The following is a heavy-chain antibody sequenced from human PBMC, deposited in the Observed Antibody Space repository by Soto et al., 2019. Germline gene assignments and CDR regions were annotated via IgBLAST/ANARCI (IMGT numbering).Heavy chain of an antibody. V-gene: IGHV3-48*02. J-gene: IGHJ4*02. CDR1: GFTFSTSG. D-gene: IGHD6-19*01. CDR3: ASDRYSSGIKYY. CDR2: ISSSGSTM. Sequence: RRLSCAASGFTFSTSGMSWVRQAPGKGLEWVSYISSSGSTMYYVDSVKGRFTISRDNAKNSLYLQMNSLRDEDTAVYYCASDRYSSGIKYYWGQGTLVTVSS.